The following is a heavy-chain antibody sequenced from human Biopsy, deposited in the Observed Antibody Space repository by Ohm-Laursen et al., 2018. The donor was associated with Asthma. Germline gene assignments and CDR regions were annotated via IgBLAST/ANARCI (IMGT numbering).Heavy chain of an antibody. CDR1: GGTFSSYA. CDR2: IIPIFGTA. V-gene: IGHV1-69*13. Sequence: SVKVSCKASGGTFSSYAISWVRQAPGQGLEWMGGIIPIFGTANYAHKFQGRVTITADESTSTAYMELSSLRSEDTAVYYCARDPHNSYLASLRTKFNYYYYGMDVWGQGTTVTVSS. CDR3: ARDPHNSYLASLRTKFNYYYYGMDV. D-gene: IGHD1-7*01. J-gene: IGHJ6*02.